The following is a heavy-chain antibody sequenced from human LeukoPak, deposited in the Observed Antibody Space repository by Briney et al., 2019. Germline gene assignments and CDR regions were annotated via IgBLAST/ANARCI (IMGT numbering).Heavy chain of an antibody. CDR1: GGSFSGYY. CDR2: INHSGST. V-gene: IGHV4-34*01. D-gene: IGHD3-16*02. Sequence: SETLSLTCAVYGGSFSGYYWSWIRQPPGKGLEWIGKINHSGSTNYNPSLKSRVTISVDTSKNQFSLKLSSVTAADTAVYYCARVMITFGGVIDYNWFDPWGQGTLVTVSS. J-gene: IGHJ5*02. CDR3: ARVMITFGGVIDYNWFDP.